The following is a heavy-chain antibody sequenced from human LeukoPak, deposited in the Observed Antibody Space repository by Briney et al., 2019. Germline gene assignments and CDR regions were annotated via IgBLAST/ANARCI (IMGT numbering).Heavy chain of an antibody. D-gene: IGHD1-1*01. J-gene: IGHJ6*02. Sequence: EASVRVSCTASGYIFTDYYVHWIRQAPGQGLEWMGWIDHNRGGKHYAQTFKGRATITRDNSRSTVYMEVSRLRSDDTAIYYCARSRTPFYYYGMHVRGRGTSVTVSS. CDR1: GYIFTDYY. V-gene: IGHV1-2*02. CDR3: ARSRTPFYYYGMHV. CDR2: IDHNRGGK.